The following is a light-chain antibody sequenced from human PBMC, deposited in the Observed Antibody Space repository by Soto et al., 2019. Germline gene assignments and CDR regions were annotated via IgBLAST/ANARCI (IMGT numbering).Light chain of an antibody. J-gene: IGLJ2*01. CDR1: SSDVGGYNY. V-gene: IGLV2-8*01. CDR3: SSYAGSNVV. CDR2: EVS. Sequence: QSALTQPPSASGCPGQSVTISCTGTSSDVGGYNYVSWYQQHPGKAPKLMIYEVSKRPSGVPDRFSGSKSGNTASLTVSGLQAEDEADYYCSSYAGSNVVFGGGTKVTVL.